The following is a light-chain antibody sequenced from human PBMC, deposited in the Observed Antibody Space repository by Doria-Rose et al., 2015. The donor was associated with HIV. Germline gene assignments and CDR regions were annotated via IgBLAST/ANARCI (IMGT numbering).Light chain of an antibody. J-gene: IGKJ2*01. CDR2: GAS. Sequence: EIVMTQSPGTLSLSPGQRATLSCRASQSISSTYLAWYQQKPGQAPRLLIYGASNRATGIPDRFSGRASETDITLTITRLEPEDFAVYYFQHYGSSPGYTFGQGTKLEIK. V-gene: IGKV3-20*01. CDR1: QSISSTY. CDR3: QHYGSSPGYT.